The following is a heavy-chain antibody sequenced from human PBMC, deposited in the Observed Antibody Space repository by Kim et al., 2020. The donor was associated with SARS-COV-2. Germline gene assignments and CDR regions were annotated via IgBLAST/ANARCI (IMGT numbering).Heavy chain of an antibody. CDR1: GFTFSSYS. D-gene: IGHD3-9*01. J-gene: IGHJ4*02. CDR3: ARVGAGELRYFDWLLTEYYFDY. Sequence: GGSLRLSCAASGFTFSSYSMNWVRQAPGKGLEWVSYISSSSSTIYYADSVKGRFTISRDNAKNSLYLQMNSLRAEDTAVYYCARVGAGELRYFDWLLTEYYFDYWGQGTLVTVSS. CDR2: ISSSSSTI. V-gene: IGHV3-48*04.